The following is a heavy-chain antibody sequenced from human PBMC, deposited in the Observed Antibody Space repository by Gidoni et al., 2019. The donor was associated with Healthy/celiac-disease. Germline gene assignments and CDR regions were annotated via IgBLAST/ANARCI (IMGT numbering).Heavy chain of an antibody. CDR2: ISAYNGNT. CDR3: ARDRPHPHSSGYEDAFDI. V-gene: IGHV1-18*01. Sequence: QVQLVQSGAEVKKPGASVKVSCKASGYNVTSYGISWVRQAPGQGLEWMGWISAYNGNTNYAQKLQGRVTMTTDTSTSTAYMMLRSLRSDDTAVYYCARDRPHPHSSGYEDAFDIWGQGTMVTVSS. D-gene: IGHD3-22*01. CDR1: GYNVTSYG. J-gene: IGHJ3*02.